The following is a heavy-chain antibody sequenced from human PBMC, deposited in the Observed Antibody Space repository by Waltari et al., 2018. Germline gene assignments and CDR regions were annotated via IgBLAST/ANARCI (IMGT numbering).Heavy chain of an antibody. J-gene: IGHJ4*02. CDR1: GFAFSSYA. D-gene: IGHD6-6*01. CDR2: LEGSSDYR. Sequence: EVQLLESGGGLVQPGGSLRLSCAASGFAFSSYAMSWVRQAPGKGVEWVSALEGSSDYRFDADAVKGRFTISRDNSKNTLYLQMNSLRGEDTAIYYCAKGTPVRGRPSIPDSWGQGTLVIVSS. CDR3: AKGTPVRGRPSIPDS. V-gene: IGHV3-23*01.